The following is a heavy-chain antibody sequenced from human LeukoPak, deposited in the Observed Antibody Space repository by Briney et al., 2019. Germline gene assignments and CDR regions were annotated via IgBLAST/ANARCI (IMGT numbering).Heavy chain of an antibody. Sequence: PSETLSLTCTVSGYSISSGYYWGWIRQPAGKGLEWIGRIYTSGSTNYNPSLKSRVTMSVDTSKNQFSLKLSSVTAADTAVYYCARAAWRLAAAPVFYYYYYMDVWGKGTTVTVSS. D-gene: IGHD6-13*01. J-gene: IGHJ6*03. CDR1: GYSISSGYY. CDR3: ARAAWRLAAAPVFYYYYYMDV. CDR2: IYTSGST. V-gene: IGHV4-4*07.